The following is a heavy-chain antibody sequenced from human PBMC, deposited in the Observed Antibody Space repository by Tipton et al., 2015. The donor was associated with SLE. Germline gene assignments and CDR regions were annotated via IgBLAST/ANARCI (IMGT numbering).Heavy chain of an antibody. J-gene: IGHJ3*02. V-gene: IGHV3-53*05. CDR1: GFTFGDYA. D-gene: IGHD6-19*01. CDR2: IYSGGST. Sequence: SLRLSCTASGFTFGDYAMSWVRQAPGKGLEWVSVIYSGGSTYYADSVKGRFTISRDNSKNTLYLQMNSLRAEDTAVYYCAKGAAGAVVDAFDIWGQGTMVTVSS. CDR3: AKGAAGAVVDAFDI.